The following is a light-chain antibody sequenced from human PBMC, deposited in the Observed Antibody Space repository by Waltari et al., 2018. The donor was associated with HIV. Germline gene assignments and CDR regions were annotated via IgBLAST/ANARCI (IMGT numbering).Light chain of an antibody. V-gene: IGLV5-45*03. CDR3: VIWHSSAYV. CDR1: SDINVGTYR. Sequence: QAVLTQPSSLSASPGTSASLTCTLRSDINVGTYRIYWYQQKPGSPPQYPLRYKSDSDKQQGSGVPSRFSGSKDASANAGILLISGLQSEDEADYYCVIWHSSAYVFGTGTKVTVL. CDR2: YKSDSDK. J-gene: IGLJ1*01.